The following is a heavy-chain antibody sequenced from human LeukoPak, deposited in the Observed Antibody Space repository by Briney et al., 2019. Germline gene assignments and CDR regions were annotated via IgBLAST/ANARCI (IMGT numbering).Heavy chain of an antibody. CDR3: ARGRNEDFWSGYYKDY. CDR2: INPNSGGT. V-gene: IGHV1-2*02. Sequence: ASVKVSCKASGYTFTGYYMHWVRQAPGQGLEWMGWINPNSGGTNYAQKFQGRVTMTRNTSISTAYMELSSLRSEDTAVYYCARGRNEDFWSGYYKDYWGQGTLVTVSS. CDR1: GYTFTGYY. J-gene: IGHJ4*02. D-gene: IGHD3-3*01.